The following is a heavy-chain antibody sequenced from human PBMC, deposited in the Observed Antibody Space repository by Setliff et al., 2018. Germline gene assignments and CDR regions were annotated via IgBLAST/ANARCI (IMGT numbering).Heavy chain of an antibody. J-gene: IGHJ4*02. V-gene: IGHV4-61*01. CDR3: ARGSGRGYSYGLFDY. CDR2: IFYSGYT. Sequence: SETLSLTCALSGGSISSGSYHWSWIRQPPGKGLEWIGFIFYSGYTHYNPSLKSRVTMSVDVSRDQFSLELSSVTAADTAVYFCARGSGRGYSYGLFDYWGQGSLVTVSS. D-gene: IGHD5-18*01. CDR1: GGSISSGSYH.